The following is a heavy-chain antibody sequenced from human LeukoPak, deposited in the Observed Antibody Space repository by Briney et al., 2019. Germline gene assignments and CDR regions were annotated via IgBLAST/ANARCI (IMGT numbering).Heavy chain of an antibody. CDR1: GFTFSSYE. J-gene: IGHJ4*02. CDR3: ARHEGIAAAGPTRRKRPFDY. Sequence: GGSLRLSCAASGFTFSSYEMNWVRQVPGKGLEWVSYISSSGSTIYYADSVKGRFTISRDNAKNSLYLQMNSLRAEDTAVYYCARHEGIAAAGPTRRKRPFDYWGQGTLVTVSS. V-gene: IGHV3-48*03. D-gene: IGHD6-13*01. CDR2: ISSSGSTI.